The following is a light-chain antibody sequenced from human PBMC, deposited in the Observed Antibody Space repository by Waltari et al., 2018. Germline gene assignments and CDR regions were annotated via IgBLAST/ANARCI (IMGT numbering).Light chain of an antibody. J-gene: IGLJ1*01. Sequence: QSALTQPRSVSGSPGQSVTISCTGASPNIGGSNDVSWYQQHPGKAPKLIIYDVTKRPSGVPDRFSGSKSGDTASLTISGLQAEDEADYYCCSYAGTSPFGTGTKVTVL. CDR1: SPNIGGSND. CDR2: DVT. V-gene: IGLV2-11*01. CDR3: CSYAGTSP.